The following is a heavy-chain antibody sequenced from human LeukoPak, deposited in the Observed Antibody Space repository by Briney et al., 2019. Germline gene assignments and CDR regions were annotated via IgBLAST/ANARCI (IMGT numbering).Heavy chain of an antibody. D-gene: IGHD3-22*01. CDR1: GGSISSYY. Sequence: SETLSLTCTVSGGSISSYYWSWIRQPAGKGLEWIGRIYTSGSTNYSPSLKSRVTMSVDTSKNQFSLKLSSVTAADTAVYYCARLNYYDSGGYYPGWFDPWCQGTLVTVSS. J-gene: IGHJ5*02. CDR2: IYTSGST. CDR3: ARLNYYDSGGYYPGWFDP. V-gene: IGHV4-4*07.